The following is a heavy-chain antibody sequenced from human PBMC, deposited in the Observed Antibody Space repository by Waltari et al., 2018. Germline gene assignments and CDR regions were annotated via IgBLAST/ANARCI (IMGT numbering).Heavy chain of an antibody. D-gene: IGHD1-26*01. V-gene: IGHV1-69*01. J-gene: IGHJ4*02. CDR3: ARDESGSGSYPQLDY. CDR2: LIPIFGTA. Sequence: PRKGLEWMGGLIPIFGTANYAQKFQGRVTITADESTSTAYMELSSLRSEDTAVYYCARDESGSGSYPQLDYWGQGTLVTVSS.